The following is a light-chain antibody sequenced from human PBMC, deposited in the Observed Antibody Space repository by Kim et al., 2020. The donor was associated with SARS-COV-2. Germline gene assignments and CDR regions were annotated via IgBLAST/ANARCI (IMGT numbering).Light chain of an antibody. CDR2: GKN. Sequence: SSELTQDPAVSVALGQTVRITCQGDSLRSYYATWYQQKPGQAPILVIYGKNNRPSGIPDRFSGSSSGNTASLTITGTQAGDEADYYCNSRAINENEFFGG. J-gene: IGLJ2*01. CDR3: NSRAINENEF. V-gene: IGLV3-19*01. CDR1: SLRSYY.